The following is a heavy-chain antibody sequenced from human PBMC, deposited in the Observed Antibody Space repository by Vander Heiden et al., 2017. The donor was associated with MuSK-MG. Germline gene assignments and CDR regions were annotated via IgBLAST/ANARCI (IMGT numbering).Heavy chain of an antibody. V-gene: IGHV1-69*06. CDR1: GGTFSSYA. J-gene: IGHJ4*02. D-gene: IGHD1-26*01. Sequence: QVQLVQSGAEVKKPGSSVKVSCKASGGTFSSYALSWVRQAPGQGLEWMGVIIPIFGTANYAQKFQGRVTITADKSTSTAYMELSSLRSEDTAVYYCARDANSGSYLPYFDYWGQGTLVTVSS. CDR2: IIPIFGTA. CDR3: ARDANSGSYLPYFDY.